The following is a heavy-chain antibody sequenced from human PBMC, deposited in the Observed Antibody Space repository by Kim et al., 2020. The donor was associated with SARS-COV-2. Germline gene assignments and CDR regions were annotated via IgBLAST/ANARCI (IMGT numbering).Heavy chain of an antibody. Sequence: GGSLRLSCAVSGFTFSTAWMRWVRQAPGKGVEWVGHIKSRSDGGTTEYAAPVKGRFTISRDDSESTLFLQMNSLKTEDTAVYYCTTTGWDWGQGTLVTVSS. V-gene: IGHV3-15*01. CDR3: TTTGWD. J-gene: IGHJ4*02. CDR1: GFTFSTAW. CDR2: IKSRSDGGTT. D-gene: IGHD3-16*01.